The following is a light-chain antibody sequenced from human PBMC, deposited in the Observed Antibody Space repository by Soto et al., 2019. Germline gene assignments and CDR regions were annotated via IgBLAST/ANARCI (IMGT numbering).Light chain of an antibody. CDR1: NLGSKS. V-gene: IGLV3-21*04. Sequence: SYELTQAPSVSVAPGKTARITCGGNNLGSKSVHWYQQKPGQAPVLAISYDSDRPSGIPERFSGSNSGNTATLTISRVEVGDEADYYCQVCDSSSDVVFGGGTKVTVL. J-gene: IGLJ2*01. CDR2: YDS. CDR3: QVCDSSSDVV.